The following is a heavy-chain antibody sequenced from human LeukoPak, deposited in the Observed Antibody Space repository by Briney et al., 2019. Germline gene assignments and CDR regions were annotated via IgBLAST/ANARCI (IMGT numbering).Heavy chain of an antibody. CDR1: GFTFSSYA. Sequence: TGGSLRLSCAASGFTFSSYAMSWVRQAPGKGLEWVSAISGSGGSTYYADSVKGRFTISRDNSKNTLYLQMNSLRAEDTAVYYCAKEGYSYSGGSYYYMDVWGKGTTVTVSS. V-gene: IGHV3-23*01. J-gene: IGHJ6*03. CDR2: ISGSGGST. D-gene: IGHD5-18*01. CDR3: AKEGYSYSGGSYYYMDV.